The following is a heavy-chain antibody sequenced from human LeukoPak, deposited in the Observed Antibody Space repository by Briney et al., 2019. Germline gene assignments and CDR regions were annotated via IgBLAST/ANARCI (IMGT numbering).Heavy chain of an antibody. CDR1: GGSFSGYF. J-gene: IGHJ4*02. Sequence: SETLSLTCAVYGGSFSGYFWSWIRQTPGKGLEWIGETDHSGTTNYNPSLKSRVIILPDTSKSQFSLKVNSVTAADTAVYYCARAYKASPLHNAIDSWGQGTLVTVSS. D-gene: IGHD1-14*01. CDR3: ARAYKASPLHNAIDS. V-gene: IGHV4-34*01. CDR2: TDHSGTT.